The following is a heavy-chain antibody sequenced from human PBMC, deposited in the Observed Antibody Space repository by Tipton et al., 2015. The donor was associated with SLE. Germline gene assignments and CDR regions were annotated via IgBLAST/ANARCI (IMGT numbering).Heavy chain of an antibody. D-gene: IGHD3-3*01. V-gene: IGHV3-23*01. CDR3: TRDNLESGLIDY. CDR1: GFTFSSYE. Sequence: SLRLSCAASGFTFSSYEMNWVRQAPGKGLEWVSAISGSGGSTYYADSVKGRFTISRDNSKNTLYLQMNSLRAEDTAVYYCTRDNLESGLIDYWGQGTLVTVSS. J-gene: IGHJ4*02. CDR2: ISGSGGST.